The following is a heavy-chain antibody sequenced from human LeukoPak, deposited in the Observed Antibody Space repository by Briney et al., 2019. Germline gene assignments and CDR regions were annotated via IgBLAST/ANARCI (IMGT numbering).Heavy chain of an antibody. CDR1: GFTFDDYG. V-gene: IGHV3-20*04. CDR3: ARAPSEIGGYYPEYFRH. Sequence: GGSLRLSCAASGFTFDDYGLSWVRQPPGKGLEWVAGINWNGGSIGYADSVKGRFTISRDNAKNTLSLQMNSLRPEDTGVYYCARAPSEIGGYYPEYFRHWGQGTLVTVSS. D-gene: IGHD3-3*01. CDR2: INWNGGSI. J-gene: IGHJ1*01.